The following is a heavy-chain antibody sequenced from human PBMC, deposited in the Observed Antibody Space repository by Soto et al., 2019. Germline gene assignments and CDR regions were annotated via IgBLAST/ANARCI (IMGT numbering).Heavy chain of an antibody. D-gene: IGHD3-3*01. CDR3: ARATTIFGVVKGAFDI. CDR2: IYYSGST. Sequence: SETLSLTCTVSGGAISSGGYYCSWIRQHPGKGLEWIGYIYYSGSTYYNPSLKSRVTISVDTSKNQFSLKLSPVTAAATAVYYCARATTIFGVVKGAFDIWGQGTMVTVS. V-gene: IGHV4-31*03. J-gene: IGHJ3*02. CDR1: GGAISSGGYY.